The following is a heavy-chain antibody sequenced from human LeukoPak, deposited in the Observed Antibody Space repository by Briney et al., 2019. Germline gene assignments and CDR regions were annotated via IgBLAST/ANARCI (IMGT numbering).Heavy chain of an antibody. J-gene: IGHJ4*02. Sequence: PSETLSLTCTVSGGSISSSSYYWGWIRQPPGKGLEWIGSIYYSGSTYYNPSLKSRVTISVDTSKNQFSLKLSSVTAADTAVYYCATHPDGFWSGYSYYFDYWGQETLVTVSS. D-gene: IGHD3-3*01. CDR2: IYYSGST. CDR3: ATHPDGFWSGYSYYFDY. V-gene: IGHV4-39*01. CDR1: GGSISSSSYY.